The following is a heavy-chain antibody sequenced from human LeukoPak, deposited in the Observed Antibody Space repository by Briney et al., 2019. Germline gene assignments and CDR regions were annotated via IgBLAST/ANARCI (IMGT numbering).Heavy chain of an antibody. CDR1: GFTFSSYS. J-gene: IGHJ6*02. CDR2: ISGSSSYM. V-gene: IGHV3-21*01. Sequence: GGSLGLSCAASGFTFSSYSMNWVRQAPGKGLEWVSAISGSSSYMYYADSVKGRFTISRDNAKNSLYLQMNSLRAEDTAVYYCARVDTVTFTYAMDVWGQGTTVTVSS. D-gene: IGHD4-17*01. CDR3: ARVDTVTFTYAMDV.